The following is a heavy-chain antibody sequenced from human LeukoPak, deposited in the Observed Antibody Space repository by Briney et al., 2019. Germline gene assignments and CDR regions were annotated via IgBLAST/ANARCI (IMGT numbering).Heavy chain of an antibody. CDR1: GYTFTGYY. D-gene: IGHD3-22*01. CDR3: ATSRFYYDSRGGLEI. J-gene: IGHJ3*02. Sequence: ASVKVSCKASGYTFTGYYMHWVRQAPGQGLEWMGWINPNSGGTNYAQKFQGRVTMTRDTPITTGYMELSSLRSDDTGVYYCATSRFYYDSRGGLEIWGQGTTVTVS. CDR2: INPNSGGT. V-gene: IGHV1-2*02.